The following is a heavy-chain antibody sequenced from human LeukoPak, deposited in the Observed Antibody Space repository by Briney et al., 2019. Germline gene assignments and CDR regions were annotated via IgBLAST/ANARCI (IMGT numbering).Heavy chain of an antibody. V-gene: IGHV1-69*05. CDR1: GGTFSSYA. Sequence: SVKVSCKASGGTFSSYAISWVRQAPGQGLEWMGGIIPIFGTANYAQKFQGRITMTRDTSTSTVYMELSSLRSEDAAVYYCARDIGLGDYWGQGTLVTVSS. D-gene: IGHD3/OR15-3a*01. J-gene: IGHJ4*02. CDR2: IIPIFGTA. CDR3: ARDIGLGDY.